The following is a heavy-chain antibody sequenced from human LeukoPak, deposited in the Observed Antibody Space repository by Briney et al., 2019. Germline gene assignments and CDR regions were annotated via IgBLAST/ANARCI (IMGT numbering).Heavy chain of an antibody. CDR3: AKLKSHSLSAFDI. V-gene: IGHV3-23*01. J-gene: IGHJ3*02. CDR2: IRGSGGST. Sequence: GGSLRLSCAAPGFTFSSYAMSRVRQAPGKVLGWVSAIRGSGGSTYYADSVKDRVNISRDNSKKTLYLQMNSLRAEDTAVYYCAKLKSHSLSAFDIWGQGTMVTVSS. D-gene: IGHD2-8*01. CDR1: GFTFSSYA.